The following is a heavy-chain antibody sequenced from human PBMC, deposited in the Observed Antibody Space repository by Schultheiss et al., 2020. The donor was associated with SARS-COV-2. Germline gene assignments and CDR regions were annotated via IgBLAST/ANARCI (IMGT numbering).Heavy chain of an antibody. J-gene: IGHJ6*02. CDR2: ISWNSGSI. V-gene: IGHV3-9*01. D-gene: IGHD6-13*01. CDR1: GFTFDDYA. CDR3: AKAGRIAMALGNYYGMDV. Sequence: GGSLRLSCAASGFTFDDYAMHWVRQAPGKGLEWVSGISWNSGSIGYADSVKGRFTISRDNAKNSLYLQMNSLRAEDTALYYCAKAGRIAMALGNYYGMDVWGQGTTVTVSS.